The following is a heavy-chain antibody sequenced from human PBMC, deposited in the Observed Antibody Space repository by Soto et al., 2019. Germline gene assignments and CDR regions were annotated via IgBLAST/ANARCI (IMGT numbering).Heavy chain of an antibody. CDR1: GYTFTSYG. CDR2: ISVNIGNT. J-gene: IGHJ4*02. CDR3: ARDRGGYCSNVSCYGMAY. V-gene: IGHV1-18*01. Sequence: GASVKVSCKASGYTFTSYGISWVRQAPGQGLEWMGWISVNIGNTNYAQKLQGRVTMTTDRSTSAAYMELRSLRSDDTAVYYCARDRGGYCSNVSCYGMAYWGQGTLVTVSS. D-gene: IGHD2-2*01.